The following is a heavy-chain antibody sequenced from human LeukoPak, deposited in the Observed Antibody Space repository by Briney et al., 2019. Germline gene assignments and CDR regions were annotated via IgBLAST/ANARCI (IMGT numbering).Heavy chain of an antibody. D-gene: IGHD3-22*01. J-gene: IGHJ4*01. CDR1: GFSFRNYG. CDR2: IWYDASKK. CDR3: ARDPYDNF. Sequence: PGGSLRLSCAASGFSFRNYGMHWVRQAPGKGREWVASIWYDASKKYYGDSVKGRFTISRDNSKNMLYLQMDSLRAEDTAVYNCARDPYDNFWGQGTLVTVSS. V-gene: IGHV3-33*01.